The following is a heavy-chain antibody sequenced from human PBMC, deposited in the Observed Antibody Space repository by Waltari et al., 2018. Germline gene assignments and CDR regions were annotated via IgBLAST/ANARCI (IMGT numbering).Heavy chain of an antibody. V-gene: IGHV1-69*10. CDR3: ARVDY. CDR2: IIPILGIA. J-gene: IGHJ4*02. Sequence: QVQLVQSGAEVKQPGYSVKVSCTDSGGPVRSYANTWVRQAPVQGLEWMGGIIPILGIANYAQKFQGRVTITADKSTSTAYMELSSLRSEDTAVYYCARVDYWGQGTLVTVSS. CDR1: GGPVRSYA.